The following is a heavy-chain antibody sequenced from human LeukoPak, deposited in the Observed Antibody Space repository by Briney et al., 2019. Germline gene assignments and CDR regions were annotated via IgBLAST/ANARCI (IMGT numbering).Heavy chain of an antibody. Sequence: GGSLRLSCAAPGFSVSSNYMSWVRQAPGTGLEWVSVIYSGGSTYYADSVKGRFTISRDNSKNTLYLQMNSLRAEDTAVYYCARAPWLPAALDYWGQGTLVTVSS. J-gene: IGHJ4*02. D-gene: IGHD2-2*01. CDR2: IYSGGST. CDR3: ARAPWLPAALDY. V-gene: IGHV3-53*01. CDR1: GFSVSSNY.